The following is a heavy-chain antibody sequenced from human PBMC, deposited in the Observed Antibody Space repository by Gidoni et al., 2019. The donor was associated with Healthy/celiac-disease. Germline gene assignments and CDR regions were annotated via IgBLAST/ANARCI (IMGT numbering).Heavy chain of an antibody. V-gene: IGHV4-39*07. J-gene: IGHJ4*02. CDR2: IYYSGST. Sequence: QLQLQESGPGLVKPSETLSLTCTVSGGSTSSRSYYWGWIRQPPGKGLEWIGSIYYSGSTYYNPSLKSRVTISVDTSKNQFSLKLSSVTAADTAVYYCASYLYGSGSYFDWGQGTLVTVSS. CDR1: GGSTSSRSYY. CDR3: ASYLYGSGSYFD. D-gene: IGHD3-10*01.